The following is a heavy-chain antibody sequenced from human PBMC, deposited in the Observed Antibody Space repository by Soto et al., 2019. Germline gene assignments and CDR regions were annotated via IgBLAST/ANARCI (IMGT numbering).Heavy chain of an antibody. J-gene: IGHJ4*02. CDR2: INHSGST. CDR1: GGSFSGYY. CDR3: ARGGGLLRYFDYTGYFDY. Sequence: PSETLSLTCAVYGGSFSGYYWSWIRQPPGKGLEWIGEINHSGSTNYNPSLKSRVTISVDTSKDQFSLKLSSVTAADTAVYYCARGGGLLRYFDYTGYFDYWGQGTLVTVSS. V-gene: IGHV4-34*01. D-gene: IGHD3-9*01.